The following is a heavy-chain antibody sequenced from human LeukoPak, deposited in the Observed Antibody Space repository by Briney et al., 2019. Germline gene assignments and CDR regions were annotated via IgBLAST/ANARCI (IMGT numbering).Heavy chain of an antibody. V-gene: IGHV3-11*04. CDR2: ITSGGGFK. CDR3: ARVRPGSSGSYYRTS. J-gene: IGHJ4*02. D-gene: IGHD3-22*01. CDR1: GFPFSDFH. Sequence: GGSLRLSCVGAGFPFSDFHMSWIRQAPGKGLEWVSYITSGGGFKQYADSVKGRFSISRDDSKNSVFLQMNSLRVEDTAVYYCARVRPGSSGSYYRTSWGQGTLVTVSS.